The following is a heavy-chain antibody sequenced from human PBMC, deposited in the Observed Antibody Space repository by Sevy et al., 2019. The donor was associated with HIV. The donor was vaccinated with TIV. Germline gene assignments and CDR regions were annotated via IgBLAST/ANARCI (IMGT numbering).Heavy chain of an antibody. CDR1: GFTFSSYS. V-gene: IGHV3-48*01. CDR2: ISSSSTI. J-gene: IGHJ1*01. D-gene: IGHD4-17*01. Sequence: GGSLRLSCAASGFTFSSYSMNWVRQAPGKGLEWVSYISSSSTIYYADSVKGRFTISRDNAKNSLYLQMNSLRAEDTAVYYCAREESGDYATGYFQHWGQGTLVTVSS. CDR3: AREESGDYATGYFQH.